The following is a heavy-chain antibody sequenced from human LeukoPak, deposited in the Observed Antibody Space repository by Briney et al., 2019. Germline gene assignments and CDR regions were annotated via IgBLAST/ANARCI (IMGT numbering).Heavy chain of an antibody. CDR2: IWYDGSNK. J-gene: IGHJ4*02. V-gene: IGHV3-33*01. CDR3: ARDRRITMVRGALDY. D-gene: IGHD3-10*01. CDR1: GFTFSSYG. Sequence: GGSLRLSCAASGFTFSSYGMHWVRQAPGKGLECVAVIWYDGSNKYYADSVKGRFTISRDNSKNTLYLQMNGLRAEDTAVYYCARDRRITMVRGALDYWGQGTLVTVSS.